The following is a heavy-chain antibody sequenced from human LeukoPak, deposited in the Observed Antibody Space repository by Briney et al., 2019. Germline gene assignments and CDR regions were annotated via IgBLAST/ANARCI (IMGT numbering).Heavy chain of an antibody. CDR2: IDWDDDK. CDR3: ARTTHYGSGXYXVDK. J-gene: IGHJ4*02. CDR1: GFSLSTSGMC. V-gene: IGHV2-70*11. D-gene: IGHD3-10*01. Sequence: VSGPTLVNPTQTLTLTCTFSGFSLSTSGMCVSWIRQSPGKALEWLARIDWDDDKYYSTSLKTRLTISKDTSKNQVVLRMTNMDPVDTATYYCARTTHYGSGXYXVDKWGQGTLVTVSS.